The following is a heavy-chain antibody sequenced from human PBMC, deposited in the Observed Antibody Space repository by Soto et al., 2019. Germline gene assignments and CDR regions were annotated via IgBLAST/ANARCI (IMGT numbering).Heavy chain of an antibody. V-gene: IGHV3-74*01. Sequence: SLRLSCGAAGFTLTNYWMHWVRKAPGKGLVWVSYINNDGTNTNYADSVRGRFTISRDNAKNTLYLQMSSLRVEATALYSCRRAGSYRYYNRFDPWGQATL. CDR1: GFTLTNYW. D-gene: IGHD1-26*01. CDR2: INNDGTNT. CDR3: RRAGSYRYYNRFDP. J-gene: IGHJ5*02.